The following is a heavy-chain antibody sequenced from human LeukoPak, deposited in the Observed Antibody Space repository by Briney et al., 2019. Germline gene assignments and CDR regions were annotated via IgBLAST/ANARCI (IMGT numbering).Heavy chain of an antibody. V-gene: IGHV6-1*01. CDR1: GDRVSSNSAA. Sequence: SQTLSLTCAISGDRVSSNSAAWNWIRQSPSRGLEWLGRTSYRSKWYNNYAVPVKSRITINPDTSKNQFSLQLKSVTPEDTAVYYCARWQHDTAFFDYWGQGTLVTVSS. CDR2: TSYRSKWYN. J-gene: IGHJ4*02. CDR3: ARWQHDTAFFDY. D-gene: IGHD1-1*01.